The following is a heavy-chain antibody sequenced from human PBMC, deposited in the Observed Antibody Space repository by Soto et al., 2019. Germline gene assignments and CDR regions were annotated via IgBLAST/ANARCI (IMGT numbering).Heavy chain of an antibody. V-gene: IGHV1-18*01. D-gene: IGHD2-2*03. CDR3: ARDRSLGIVVVPAPAPFDI. CDR1: GYTFTSYG. J-gene: IGHJ3*02. Sequence: ASVKVSCKASGYTFTSYGISWVRQAPGQGLEWMGWISAYNGNTNYAQKLQGRVTMTTDTSTSTAYMELRSLRSDDTAVYYCARDRSLGIVVVPAPAPFDIWGQGTMVTVPS. CDR2: ISAYNGNT.